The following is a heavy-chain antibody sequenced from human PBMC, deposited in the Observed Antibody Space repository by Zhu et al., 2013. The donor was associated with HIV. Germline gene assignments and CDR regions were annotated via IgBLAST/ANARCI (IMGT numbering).Heavy chain of an antibody. J-gene: IGHJ3*02. V-gene: IGHV1-69*01. Sequence: QVQLVQSGAEVKKPGSSVRISCEASGDSFGNNHGVFWVRLAPGQGLEWIGGFVPMFGTTDYAQRFQGRVTITADESTSTVYMELSSLRSDDTAMFYCARGRGSGRDASDIWGHGTMVTVSS. D-gene: IGHD1-26*01. CDR3: ARGRGSGRDASDI. CDR2: FVPMFGTT. CDR1: GDSFGNNHG.